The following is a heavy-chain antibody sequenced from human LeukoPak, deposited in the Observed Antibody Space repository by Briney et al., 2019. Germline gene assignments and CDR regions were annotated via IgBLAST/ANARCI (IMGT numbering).Heavy chain of an antibody. CDR2: INTDGTVT. Sequence: PGGSLRLSCAASGFTFSKYWMLWVRHAPGKGLEGVSRINTDGTVTTYADSVKGRFTCARDNADNTMFLQMNSVRDEDTAVYYCATKQWLAPPPDSWGQGTPVTVSS. V-gene: IGHV3-74*01. J-gene: IGHJ4*02. D-gene: IGHD6-19*01. CDR1: GFTFSKYW. CDR3: ATKQWLAPPPDS.